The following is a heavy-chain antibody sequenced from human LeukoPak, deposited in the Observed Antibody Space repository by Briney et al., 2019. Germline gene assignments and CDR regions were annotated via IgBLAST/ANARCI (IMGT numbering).Heavy chain of an antibody. J-gene: IGHJ5*02. CDR2: MSGSGGST. D-gene: IGHD3-10*01. Sequence: GGSLRLSCAASGFTFSSYAMSWVRQAPGKGLEWVSAMSGSGGSTYYADSVKGRFTISRDNSKNTLYLQMNSLRAEDTAVYYCAKDSAGSYYNWFDPWGQGTLVIVAS. V-gene: IGHV3-23*01. CDR1: GFTFSSYA. CDR3: AKDSAGSYYNWFDP.